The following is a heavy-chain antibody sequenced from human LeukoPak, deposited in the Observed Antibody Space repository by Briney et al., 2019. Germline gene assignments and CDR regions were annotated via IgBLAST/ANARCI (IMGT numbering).Heavy chain of an antibody. V-gene: IGHV3-21*01. CDR3: ARHRTASDY. D-gene: IGHD3-16*02. CDR1: GFTFSSYS. CDR2: ISTSSIYI. J-gene: IGHJ4*02. Sequence: GGSLRLSCAASGFTFSSYSMNWVRQAPGKGLEWVSFISTSSIYIYYADSLKGRFTISRDNAKNSLYLQMNSLRVEDTAVYYCARHRTASDYWGQGTLVTVSS.